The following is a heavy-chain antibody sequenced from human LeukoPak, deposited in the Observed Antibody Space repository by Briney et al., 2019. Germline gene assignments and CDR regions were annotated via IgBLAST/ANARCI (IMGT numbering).Heavy chain of an antibody. D-gene: IGHD3-16*01. J-gene: IGHJ4*02. CDR2: INNNGSSR. V-gene: IGHV3-74*01. CDR1: GFTFSSYW. Sequence: GGSLGLSCAASGFTFSSYWMHWVRQAPGKGLVWVSRINNNGSSRSYAVSVKGRFTISRDNDKNTLYLEMNSLRAEDTAVYYCARDRLGEFDYWGQGTLVTVSS. CDR3: ARDRLGEFDY.